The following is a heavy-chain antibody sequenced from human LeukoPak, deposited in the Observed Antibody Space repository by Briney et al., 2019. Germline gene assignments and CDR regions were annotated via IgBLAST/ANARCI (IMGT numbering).Heavy chain of an antibody. V-gene: IGHV4-38-2*01. D-gene: IGHD6-6*01. Sequence: SETLSLTCAVSGYSISSGYYWGWIRQPPGKGLEWIGSIYHSGSTYYNPSLKSRVTISVDTSKNQFSLKLSSVTAADTAVYYCARRPYSSSSYYLDYWGQGTLVTVSS. CDR1: GYSISSGYY. CDR2: IYHSGST. CDR3: ARRPYSSSSYYLDY. J-gene: IGHJ4*02.